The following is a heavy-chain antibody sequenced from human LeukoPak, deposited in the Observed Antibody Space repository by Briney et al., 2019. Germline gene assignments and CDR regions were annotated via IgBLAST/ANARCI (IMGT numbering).Heavy chain of an antibody. D-gene: IGHD2-15*01. CDR3: AKVRIGWVAFEN. Sequence: GGSLRLSWAASGFAFRSFGMTWVRQVPGKGLEWVSGISESGGGTFYADSVKGRFTISRDNSKNTLFLQMNSLRSEDTAVYYCAKVRIGWVAFENWGQGTQVTVSS. J-gene: IGHJ4*02. CDR2: ISESGGGT. CDR1: GFAFRSFG. V-gene: IGHV3-23*01.